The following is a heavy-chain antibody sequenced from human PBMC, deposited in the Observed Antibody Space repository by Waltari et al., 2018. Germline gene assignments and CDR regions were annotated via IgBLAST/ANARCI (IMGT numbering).Heavy chain of an antibody. D-gene: IGHD1-1*01. CDR2: IYYSGTS. V-gene: IGHV4-39*01. CDR3: VRRLQGFDY. CDR1: GGSISSSSYY. Sequence: QLQLQESGPGLVKPSETLSLTCTVSGGSISSSSYYWGWIRQPPGKGLEWIGSIYYSGTSYYNPSLKSRVTISVDTSKNQFSLKLSSVTATDTAVYYCVRRLQGFDYWGQGTLVIVSS. J-gene: IGHJ4*02.